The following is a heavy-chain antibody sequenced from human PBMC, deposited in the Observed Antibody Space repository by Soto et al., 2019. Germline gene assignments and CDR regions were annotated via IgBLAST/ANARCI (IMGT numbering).Heavy chain of an antibody. Sequence: SETLSLTCTVSGGSISNFYWSWTRQPPGKGLEWIGYVYYTGSTSYNPSLKRRVTFSADSSRGQFSLRLNSVTAADTAVYYCARTVLGPDLLADSFVDYYYYMDVWGQGTTVTVSS. CDR3: ARTVLGPDLLADSFVDYYYYMDV. CDR2: VYYTGST. J-gene: IGHJ6*03. V-gene: IGHV4-59*08. D-gene: IGHD3-9*01. CDR1: GGSISNFY.